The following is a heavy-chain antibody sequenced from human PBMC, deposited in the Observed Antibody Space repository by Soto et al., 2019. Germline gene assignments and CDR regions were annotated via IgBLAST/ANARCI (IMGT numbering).Heavy chain of an antibody. J-gene: IGHJ3*02. CDR1: VGPTSFSNW. CDR2: IYHSGST. V-gene: IGHV4-4*02. CDR3: ATVLDAFDI. Sequence: PSETLCLPCVFSVGPTSFSNWWSWFRQPPGKGLEWIGQIYHSGSTNYNPSLKSRVTMSVDKSNNQFSLKLSSVTAADPPVYYCATVLDAFDIWGQGTMVTVSS.